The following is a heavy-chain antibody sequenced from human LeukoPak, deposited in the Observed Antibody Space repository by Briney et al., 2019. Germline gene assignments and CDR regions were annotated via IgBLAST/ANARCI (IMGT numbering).Heavy chain of an antibody. Sequence: KPSETLSHTCAVYGGSFSGYYWSWIRQPPGKGLEWIGEINHSGSTNYNPSLKSRVTISVDTSKNQFSLKLSSVTAADTAVYYCARQGIAVAGTDYWGQGTLVTVSS. J-gene: IGHJ4*02. CDR1: GGSFSGYY. CDR2: INHSGST. CDR3: ARQGIAVAGTDY. V-gene: IGHV4-34*01. D-gene: IGHD6-19*01.